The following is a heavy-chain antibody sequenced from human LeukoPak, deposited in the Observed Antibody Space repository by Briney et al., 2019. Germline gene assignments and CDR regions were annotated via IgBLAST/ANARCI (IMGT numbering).Heavy chain of an antibody. J-gene: IGHJ4*02. D-gene: IGHD6-13*01. V-gene: IGHV3-30*02. Sequence: DSVTGRFTISRDNSKNSLYLQVNSLRAEDTAVYYCAKGGGTGYSSSWYSNWGQGTLVTVSS. CDR3: AKGGGTGYSSSWYSN.